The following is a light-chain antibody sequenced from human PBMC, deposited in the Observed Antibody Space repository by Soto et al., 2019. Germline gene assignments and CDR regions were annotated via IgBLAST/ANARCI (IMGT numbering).Light chain of an antibody. CDR3: QQTYSTLT. Sequence: DIQMTQSPSSLSASVGDRVTITCRASQSINNYVSWYQQKPGKAPKLLIYAASSLHTGVPSRFSGSGSGTHFTLTISDLQPEDFATYYCQQTYSTLTFGGGTKVEIK. V-gene: IGKV1-39*01. CDR1: QSINNY. J-gene: IGKJ4*01. CDR2: AAS.